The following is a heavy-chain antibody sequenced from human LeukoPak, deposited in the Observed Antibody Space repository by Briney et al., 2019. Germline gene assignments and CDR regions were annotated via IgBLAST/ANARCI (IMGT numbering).Heavy chain of an antibody. CDR2: INHSGST. Sequence: PSETLSLTCTVSGGSISSYYWSWIRQPAGKGLEWIGEINHSGSTNYNPSLKSRVTISVDTSKNQFSLKLSSVTAADTAVYYCARGGGSPLDYWGQGTLVTVSS. J-gene: IGHJ4*02. CDR3: ARGGGSPLDY. D-gene: IGHD3-16*01. V-gene: IGHV4-34*01. CDR1: GGSISSYY.